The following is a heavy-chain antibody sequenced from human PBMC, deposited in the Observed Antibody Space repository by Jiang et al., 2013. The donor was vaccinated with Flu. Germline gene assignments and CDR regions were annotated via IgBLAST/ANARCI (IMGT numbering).Heavy chain of an antibody. Sequence: GPGLVKPSETLSLTCTVSGGSISSYYWSWIRQPPGKGLEWIGYIYYSGSTNYNPSLKSRVTTSVDTSKNQFSLKLSSVTAADTAVYYCARHSYGFIHFDYWGQGTLVTVSS. V-gene: IGHV4-59*01. CDR3: ARHSYGFIHFDY. D-gene: IGHD5-18*01. CDR2: IYYSGST. CDR1: GGSISSYY. J-gene: IGHJ4*02.